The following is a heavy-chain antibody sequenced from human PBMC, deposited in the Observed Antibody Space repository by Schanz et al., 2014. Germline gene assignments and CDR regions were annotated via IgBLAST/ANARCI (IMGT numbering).Heavy chain of an antibody. J-gene: IGHJ3*01. CDR3: ARDGGRDGYNLAFDV. CDR2: VSHDGFTK. V-gene: IGHV3-30*14. D-gene: IGHD5-12*01. CDR1: GFSFSGFA. Sequence: VQLVESGGGVVQPGGSLRLSCVASGFSFSGFAVHWVRQAPGKGLEWVSIVSHDGFTKHYADSVKGRFIISRDSSKNTLFLQMNSLRAEDTAVYFCARDGGRDGYNLAFDVWGQGTLVTVSS.